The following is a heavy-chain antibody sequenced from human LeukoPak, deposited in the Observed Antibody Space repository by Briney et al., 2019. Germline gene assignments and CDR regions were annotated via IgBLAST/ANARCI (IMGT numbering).Heavy chain of an antibody. D-gene: IGHD6-19*01. V-gene: IGHV1-8*01. CDR3: ARGGGVAVAAFFDY. J-gene: IGHJ4*02. CDR1: GYTFTSYD. CDR2: MNPNSGNT. Sequence: GASVKVSCKASGYTFTSYDINWVRQATGQGLEWMGWMNPNSGNTGYARKFQGRVTMTRNTSISTAYMELSSLRSEDTAVYYCARGGGVAVAAFFDYWGQGTLVTVSS.